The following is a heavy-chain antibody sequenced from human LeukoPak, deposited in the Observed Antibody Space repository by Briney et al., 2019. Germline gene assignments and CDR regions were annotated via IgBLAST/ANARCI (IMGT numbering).Heavy chain of an antibody. CDR2: IIPIFGTA. J-gene: IGHJ4*02. D-gene: IGHD3-10*01. Sequence: ASVKVSCKASGGTFSSYAISWVRQAPGQGLEWMGRIIPIFGTANYAQKFQGRVTITTDESTSTAYMELSSLRSEDTAVYYCARDQCYGSGSFDYWGQGTLVTVSS. CDR1: GGTFSSYA. CDR3: ARDQCYGSGSFDY. V-gene: IGHV1-69*05.